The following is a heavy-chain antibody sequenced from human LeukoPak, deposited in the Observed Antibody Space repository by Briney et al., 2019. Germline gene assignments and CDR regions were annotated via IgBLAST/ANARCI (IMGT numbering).Heavy chain of an antibody. J-gene: IGHJ4*02. CDR3: AGLSGSYLFDY. CDR2: IFPSGST. D-gene: IGHD1-26*01. V-gene: IGHV4-61*10. CDR1: GGSISSGSYY. Sequence: SETLSLTCTVSGGSISSGSYYWSWIRQPAGKGLEWIGCIFPSGSTNYNSSLKSRVTISVDTSKNQFSLKLSSVTAADTAVYYCAGLSGSYLFDYWGQGTLVTVSS.